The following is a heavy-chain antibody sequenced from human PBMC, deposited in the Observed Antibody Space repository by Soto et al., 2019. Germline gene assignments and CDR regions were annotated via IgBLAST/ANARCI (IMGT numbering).Heavy chain of an antibody. J-gene: IGHJ4*02. Sequence: PGGSLRLSCETSGFIVSRHGMHWVRQAPRKGLEWVAVILYDGKNKDYADSVKGRFTVSRDDSKNTVYLQMNSLRAEDTAVYYCAKADELRFLEWLHRYYFDYWGQGTLVTVSS. CDR2: ILYDGKNK. CDR3: AKADELRFLEWLHRYYFDY. D-gene: IGHD3-3*01. V-gene: IGHV3-33*05. CDR1: GFIVSRHG.